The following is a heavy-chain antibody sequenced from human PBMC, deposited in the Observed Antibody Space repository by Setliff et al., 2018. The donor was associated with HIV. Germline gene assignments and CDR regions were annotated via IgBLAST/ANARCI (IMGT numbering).Heavy chain of an antibody. V-gene: IGHV4-30-4*08. CDR2: IHYSGST. CDR3: ARGSGKMVRGIFSGSYYYFMDV. D-gene: IGHD3-10*01. Sequence: NPSETLSLTCTVSGGSISIGDYYWTWIRQHPGKGLEWIGYIHYSGSTFYNPSLKSRVTISVDTSKNQFSLKLSSVTAADTAVYYCARGSGKMVRGIFSGSYYYFMDVWGKGTTVTVSS. CDR1: GGSISIGDYY. J-gene: IGHJ6*03.